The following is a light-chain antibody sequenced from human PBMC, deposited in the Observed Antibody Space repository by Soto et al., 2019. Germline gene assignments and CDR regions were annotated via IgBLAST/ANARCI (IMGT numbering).Light chain of an antibody. J-gene: IGKJ1*01. V-gene: IGKV3-15*01. Sequence: ELVMTQSPATLSVSPGERATLSCRASQSISNNLVWYQQRPGQAPRLLIYGASARATVIPDRVICSGSGTEVTLTISSLQSEDFAVYYCQQYNNWPRTFGQGTKVDI. CDR2: GAS. CDR1: QSISNN. CDR3: QQYNNWPRT.